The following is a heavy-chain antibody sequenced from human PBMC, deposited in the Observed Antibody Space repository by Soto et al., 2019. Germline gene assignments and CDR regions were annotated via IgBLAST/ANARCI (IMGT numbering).Heavy chain of an antibody. CDR1: GGTFSSYA. V-gene: IGHV1-69*06. CDR2: IIPIFGTA. D-gene: IGHD6-19*01. CDR3: ASLYSSGWYLDY. Sequence: SVKVSCKASGGTFSSYAISWVRQAPGQGLEWMGGIIPIFGTANYAQKFQGRVTITADNSTSTAYMERSSLRSEDTAVYYCASLYSSGWYLDYWGQGTLVTAPQ. J-gene: IGHJ4*02.